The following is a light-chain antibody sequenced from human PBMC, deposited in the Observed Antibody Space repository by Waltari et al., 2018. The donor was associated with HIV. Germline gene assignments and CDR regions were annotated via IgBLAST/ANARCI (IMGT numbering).Light chain of an antibody. CDR3: QACDSSTAWV. V-gene: IGLV3-1*01. J-gene: IGLJ3*02. CDR1: KLGVKY. CDR2: QDS. Sequence: SYELTQPPSVSVSPGQTASITCYGEKLGVKYACWYQQKTGQSPVRVMYQDSKRHSGIPGRFSGSKSGNTATLTISGTQAMDEADYYCQACDSSTAWVFGGGTKLTVL.